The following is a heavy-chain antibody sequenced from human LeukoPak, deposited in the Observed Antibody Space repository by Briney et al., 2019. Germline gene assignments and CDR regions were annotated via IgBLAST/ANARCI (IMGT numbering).Heavy chain of an antibody. D-gene: IGHD3-22*01. Sequence: SETLSLTCIVSGGSLSTYYWSWIRQPPGKGLEWMGYIYYSGSTNYNPSLKSRVTISVDTSKNLFSLKLSSVTAADTAIYYCARASGGYYNNWFDPWGQGTLVTVSS. J-gene: IGHJ5*02. CDR3: ARASGGYYNNWFDP. CDR1: GGSLSTYY. CDR2: IYYSGST. V-gene: IGHV4-59*01.